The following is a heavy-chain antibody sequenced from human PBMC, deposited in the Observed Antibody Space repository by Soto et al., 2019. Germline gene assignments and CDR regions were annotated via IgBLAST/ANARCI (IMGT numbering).Heavy chain of an antibody. CDR2: VIPVFDTP. CDR3: ARAEYSSIYYFDY. J-gene: IGHJ4*02. D-gene: IGHD2-2*01. CDR1: GGIFSNYA. Sequence: SVKVSCKASGGIFSNYAMNWVRQAPGQGLEWMGEVIPVFDTPNYAQKFQGRVTITADESTSTTYMELSSLTSEDTAVYYCARAEYSSIYYFDYWGQGSLVTVSS. V-gene: IGHV1-69*13.